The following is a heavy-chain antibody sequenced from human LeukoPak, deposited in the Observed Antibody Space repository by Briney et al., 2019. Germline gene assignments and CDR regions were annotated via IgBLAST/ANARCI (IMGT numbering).Heavy chain of an antibody. CDR1: GYTFTSYY. D-gene: IGHD1-26*01. CDR2: INPSGGST. CDR3: ARAVKIVGATRARGLRY. Sequence: ASVKVSCKASGYTFTSYYMHWVRQAPGQGLEWMGIINPSGGSTSYAQKFQGRVTMTRDTSTSTVYMELSSLRSEDTAVYYCARAVKIVGATRARGLRYWGQGTLVTVSS. V-gene: IGHV1-46*01. J-gene: IGHJ4*02.